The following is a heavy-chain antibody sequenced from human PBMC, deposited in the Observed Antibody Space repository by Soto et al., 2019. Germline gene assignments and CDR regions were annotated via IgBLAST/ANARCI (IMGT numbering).Heavy chain of an antibody. CDR1: GFSFSTYA. V-gene: IGHV3-23*01. CDR2: ISGNSGST. CDR3: AKVSVVVLAAGDWFDP. J-gene: IGHJ5*02. D-gene: IGHD2-15*01. Sequence: EVQLLESGGGLVQPGGSLRLSCAASGFSFSTYAMTWVRQAPGKGLERVSGISGNSGSTYYADSVKGRFTVSRDNSKNTVYLQMNSLRGDDTAVYYCAKVSVVVLAAGDWFDPCGQGTLVTVSS.